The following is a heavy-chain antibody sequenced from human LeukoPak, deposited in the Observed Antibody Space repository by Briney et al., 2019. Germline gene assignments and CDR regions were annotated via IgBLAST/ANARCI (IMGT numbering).Heavy chain of an antibody. Sequence: GESLKISCKGSGYSFTSYWIGWVRQMPGKGLEWMGIIYPGDSDTRYSPSFQGQVTIPADKSISTAYLQWSSLKASDTAMYYCARRTDTAMAYYDYWGQGTLVTVSS. D-gene: IGHD5-18*01. V-gene: IGHV5-51*01. J-gene: IGHJ4*02. CDR3: ARRTDTAMAYYDY. CDR1: GYSFTSYW. CDR2: IYPGDSDT.